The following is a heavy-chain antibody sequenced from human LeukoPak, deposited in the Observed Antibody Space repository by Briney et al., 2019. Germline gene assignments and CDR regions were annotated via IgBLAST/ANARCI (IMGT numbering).Heavy chain of an antibody. CDR2: ISGSGGST. Sequence: PGGSLRLSCAASGFTFSSYAMSWVRQAPGKGLEWVSAISGSGGSTYYADSVKGRFTISRDNSNNMLYLQMNSLRAEDTAIYYCAKSRGGYSYGKVDYWGQGTLVTVSS. CDR3: AKSRGGYSYGKVDY. V-gene: IGHV3-23*01. CDR1: GFTFSSYA. J-gene: IGHJ4*02. D-gene: IGHD5-18*01.